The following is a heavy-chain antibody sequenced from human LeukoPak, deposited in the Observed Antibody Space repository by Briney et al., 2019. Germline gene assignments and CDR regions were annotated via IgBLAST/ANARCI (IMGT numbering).Heavy chain of an antibody. CDR2: ISAYNGNT. Sequence: ASVKVSCKASGYTFTSYGISWVRQAPGQGLEWMGWISAYNGNTNYAQKLQGRVTMTTDTSTSIAYMELRSLRSDDTAVYYCARESMVRGVLDYWGQGTLVTVSS. D-gene: IGHD3-10*01. CDR1: GYTFTSYG. V-gene: IGHV1-18*01. CDR3: ARESMVRGVLDY. J-gene: IGHJ4*02.